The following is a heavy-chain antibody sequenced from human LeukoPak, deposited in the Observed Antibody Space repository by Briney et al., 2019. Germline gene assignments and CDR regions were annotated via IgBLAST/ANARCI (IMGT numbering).Heavy chain of an antibody. V-gene: IGHV3-15*01. J-gene: IGHJ4*02. CDR1: GFTFSNAW. CDR2: IKSKTDGGTT. D-gene: IGHD5-12*01. Sequence: GGSLRLSCATSGFTFSNAWMSWVRQAPGKGLEWVGLIKSKTDGGTTDYAAPVKGRFTISRDDSKNTLYLQMNSLKTEDTAVYYCTGRWLPHFDYWGQGTLVTVSS. CDR3: TGRWLPHFDY.